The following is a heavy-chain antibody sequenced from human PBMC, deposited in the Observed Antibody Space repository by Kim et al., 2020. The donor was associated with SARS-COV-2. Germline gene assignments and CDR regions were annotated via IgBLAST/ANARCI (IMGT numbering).Heavy chain of an antibody. J-gene: IGHJ6*02. CDR2: MNPNSGNT. CDR3: ARGLKLLWFGELLGGMDV. D-gene: IGHD3-10*01. V-gene: IGHV1-8*01. CDR1: GYTFTSYD. Sequence: ASVKVSCKASGYTFTSYDINWVRQATGQGLEWMGWMNPNSGNTGYAQKFQGRVTMTRNTSISTAYMELSSLRSEDTAVYYCARGLKLLWFGELLGGMDVWGQGTTVTVSS.